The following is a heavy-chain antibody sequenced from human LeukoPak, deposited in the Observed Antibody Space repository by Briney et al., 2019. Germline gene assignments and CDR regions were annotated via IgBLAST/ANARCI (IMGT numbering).Heavy chain of an antibody. CDR1: GDSIRSYY. CDR3: ARYGSGSPYYFDY. J-gene: IGHJ4*02. CDR2: TYYSGST. Sequence: PSETLSLTCTVSGDSIRSYYWSWIRQPPGKGLEWIGYTYYSGSTNYNPSLKSRVTISVDTSKNQFSLKLSSVTAADTAVYYCARYGSGSPYYFDYWGQGTLVTVSS. V-gene: IGHV4-59*08. D-gene: IGHD3-10*01.